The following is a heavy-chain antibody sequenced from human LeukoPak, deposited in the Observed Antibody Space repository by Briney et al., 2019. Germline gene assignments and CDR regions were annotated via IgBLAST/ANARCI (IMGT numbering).Heavy chain of an antibody. CDR3: ARSITMMDSDAFDI. CDR2: IGAYNGNT. D-gene: IGHD3-22*01. V-gene: IGHV1-18*01. CDR1: GYTFTSYG. Sequence: ASVKVSCKASGYTFTSYGISWVRQAPGQGLEWMGWIGAYNGNTNYAQKLQGRVTMTTDTSTSTAYMELRSLRSDDTAVYYCARSITMMDSDAFDIWGQGTMVTVSS. J-gene: IGHJ3*02.